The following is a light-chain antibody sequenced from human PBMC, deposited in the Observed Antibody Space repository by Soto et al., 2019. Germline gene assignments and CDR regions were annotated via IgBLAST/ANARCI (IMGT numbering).Light chain of an antibody. V-gene: IGKV3-11*01. CDR1: QSFRGL. J-gene: IGKJ5*01. CDR3: QQRHMWPIT. Sequence: EVVLTQSPVPLSLSPGERATLSCRASQSFRGLLAWYQQKPGQAPRLLIYDAYNRATGIPPRFSGSGSGTDFTLTISSLEPEDSAVYYCQQRHMWPITFGQGTRLGIK. CDR2: DAY.